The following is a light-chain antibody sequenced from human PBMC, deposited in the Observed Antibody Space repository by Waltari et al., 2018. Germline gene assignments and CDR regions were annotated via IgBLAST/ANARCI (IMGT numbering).Light chain of an antibody. CDR2: EVS. V-gene: IGLV2-8*01. CDR3: SSYAGSNNVV. J-gene: IGLJ2*01. CDR1: RSHVGGYNY. Sequence: QSALTQPPSASGSPGQSVTISCTGTRSHVGGYNYVSWYQQHPGKAPKLMIYEVSKRPSGVPDRFSGSKSGNTASLTVSGLQAEDEADYYCSSYAGSNNVVFGGGTKLTVL.